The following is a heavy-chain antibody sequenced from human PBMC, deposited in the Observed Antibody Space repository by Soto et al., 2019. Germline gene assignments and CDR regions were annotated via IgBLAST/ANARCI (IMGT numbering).Heavy chain of an antibody. CDR2: IKQDESDK. Sequence: VGSLRLSCAVSGFRFRDYWMSWVRQAPGKGLEWVANIKQDESDKYYVDSVKGRFTISRDNAKNALYLQMNSLRVEDTAVYYCAAYCYTMTCTHFHGYSWGQGTQVTVSS. CDR3: AAYCYTMTCTHFHGYS. J-gene: IGHJ5*02. V-gene: IGHV3-7*03. D-gene: IGHD3-16*02. CDR1: GFRFRDYW.